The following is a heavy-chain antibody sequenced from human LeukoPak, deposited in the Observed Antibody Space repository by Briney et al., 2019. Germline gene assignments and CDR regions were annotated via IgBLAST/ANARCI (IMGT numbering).Heavy chain of an antibody. Sequence: GGSLRLSCAASGFTFSSYGMHWVRQAPGKGLEWVAVISYDGSNKYYADSVKGRFTISRDNFKNTLYLQMTSLRAEDTAVYYCAKDLGRRDIWGNYRWPAPDYWGQGTLVTVSS. D-gene: IGHD3-16*02. CDR2: ISYDGSNK. CDR1: GFTFSSYG. CDR3: AKDLGRRDIWGNYRWPAPDY. V-gene: IGHV3-30*18. J-gene: IGHJ4*02.